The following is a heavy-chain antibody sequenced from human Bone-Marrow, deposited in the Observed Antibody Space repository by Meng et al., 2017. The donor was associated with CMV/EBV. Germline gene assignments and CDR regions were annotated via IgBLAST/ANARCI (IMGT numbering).Heavy chain of an antibody. CDR3: TTLEAIVVVPAATPNYYYGMDV. CDR1: GFTFSNAW. J-gene: IGHJ6*02. CDR2: IKSKTDGGTT. Sequence: LTCAASGFTFSNAWMSWVRQAPGKGLEWVGRIKSKTDGGTTDYAAPVKGRFTISRDDSKNTLYLQMNSLKTEDTAVYYCTTLEAIVVVPAATPNYYYGMDVWGQGTTVTVSS. V-gene: IGHV3-15*01. D-gene: IGHD2-2*02.